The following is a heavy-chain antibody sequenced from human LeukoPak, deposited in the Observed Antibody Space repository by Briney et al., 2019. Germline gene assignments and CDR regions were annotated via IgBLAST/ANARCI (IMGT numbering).Heavy chain of an antibody. CDR2: IYYSGST. V-gene: IGHV4-38-2*02. CDR1: GYSITSGYY. Sequence: SETLSLTCTVSGYSITSGYYWGWIRQPPGKGLEWIGTIYYSGSTFYNPSLKSRVTVSVDTSKNQFSLKLSSVTAADTAVYYCARVIAVAGVSWFDPWGQGTLVTVSS. CDR3: ARVIAVAGVSWFDP. J-gene: IGHJ5*02. D-gene: IGHD6-19*01.